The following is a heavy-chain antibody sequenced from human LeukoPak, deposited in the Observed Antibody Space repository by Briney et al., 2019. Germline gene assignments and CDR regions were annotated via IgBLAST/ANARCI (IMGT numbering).Heavy chain of an antibody. D-gene: IGHD7-27*01. Sequence: GASVQVSCKVPGYTLTELSMHWVRQAPGKGLEWMGGFDPEDGETIYAQKFQGRVTMTEDTSTDTAYMELSSLRSEDTAVYYRATLDLGKDAFDIWGQGTMVTVSS. CDR3: ATLDLGKDAFDI. CDR2: FDPEDGET. CDR1: GYTLTELS. J-gene: IGHJ3*02. V-gene: IGHV1-24*01.